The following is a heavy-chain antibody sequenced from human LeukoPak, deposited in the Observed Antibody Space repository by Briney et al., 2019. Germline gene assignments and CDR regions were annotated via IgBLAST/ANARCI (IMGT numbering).Heavy chain of an antibody. J-gene: IGHJ6*04. V-gene: IGHV4-30-4*07. D-gene: IGHD2-15*01. CDR3: ARDRTPLPLDI. Sequence: SETLSLTCAVSGGSISSGGYSWSWIRQPPGKGLEWIGYIYYSGSTYYNPSLKSRVPISVDTSKNEFALKLSSVTAADAGVYYCARDRTPLPLDIWGKGTTVTVSS. CDR1: GGSISSGGYS. CDR2: IYYSGST.